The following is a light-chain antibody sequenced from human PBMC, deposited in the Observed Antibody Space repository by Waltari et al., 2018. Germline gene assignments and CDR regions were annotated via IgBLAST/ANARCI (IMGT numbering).Light chain of an antibody. J-gene: IGLJ1*01. Sequence: QSALTQPRSVSGSPGQSVTISCTGTSSDVGGYNYVSWYQQHPGKAPKLMIYDVSKRPSGVPDRFSGSKAGNTASLNISGLQAEDEADYYCCSYAGSYIFYVFGTGTKVTVL. CDR2: DVS. CDR1: SSDVGGYNY. V-gene: IGLV2-11*01. CDR3: CSYAGSYIFYV.